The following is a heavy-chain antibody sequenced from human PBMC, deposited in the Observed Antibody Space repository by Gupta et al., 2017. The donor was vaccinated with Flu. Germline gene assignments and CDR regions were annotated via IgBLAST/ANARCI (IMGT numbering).Heavy chain of an antibody. V-gene: IGHV3-30*18. CDR3: AKIGPGFYYPTFYGMNV. Sequence: HWVRQAPGKGLEWVAVISYDGSKKDYADSVKGRFTISRDNSKNTVLLQMTGLSPDAAAVYYCAKIGPGFYYPTFYGMNVWGQGTTVTVSS. D-gene: IGHD2-8*01. CDR2: ISYDGSKK. J-gene: IGHJ6*02.